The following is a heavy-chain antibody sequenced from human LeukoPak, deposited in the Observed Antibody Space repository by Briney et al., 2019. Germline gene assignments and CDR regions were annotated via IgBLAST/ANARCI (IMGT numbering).Heavy chain of an antibody. CDR1: GYTFSTYW. CDR3: ARYTFGARDS. J-gene: IGHJ4*02. D-gene: IGHD3-10*01. Sequence: GGSLRLSCAASGYTFSTYWMHWVRQGPGKGLVWVSRINEDGSITSYADSVRGRFTISRDNAKNTLYLQMNSLRAEDTAVYYCARYTFGARDSWGQGTLVTVSS. CDR2: INEDGSIT. V-gene: IGHV3-74*01.